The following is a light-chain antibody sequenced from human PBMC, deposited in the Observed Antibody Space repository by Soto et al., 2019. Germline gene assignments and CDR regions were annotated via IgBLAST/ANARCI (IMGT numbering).Light chain of an antibody. J-gene: IGLJ1*01. CDR2: EVT. CDR3: ASYAGTNTVGV. Sequence: QSALTQPPSASGSPGQSVTISCTGTSSDVGGYNYVSWYQQHPGKAPKLMIYEVTKQPSGVPDRFSGSKSGNTASLTVSGLQTEDEADYYCASYAGTNTVGVFGTGTKLTVL. V-gene: IGLV2-8*01. CDR1: SSDVGGYNY.